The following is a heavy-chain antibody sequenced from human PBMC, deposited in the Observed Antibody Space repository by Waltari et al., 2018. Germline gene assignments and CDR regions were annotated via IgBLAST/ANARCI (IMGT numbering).Heavy chain of an antibody. CDR3: AKDLEVAARPSMGYYYYYMDV. J-gene: IGHJ6*03. D-gene: IGHD6-6*01. Sequence: EVQLVESGGGLVQPGGSLRLSCAASGFTFSSYAMSWVRQAPGKGLEWVSAISGSGGSTYYADSVKGRFTISRDNSKNTLYLQMNSLRAEDTAVYYCAKDLEVAARPSMGYYYYYMDVWGKGTTV. V-gene: IGHV3-23*04. CDR2: ISGSGGST. CDR1: GFTFSSYA.